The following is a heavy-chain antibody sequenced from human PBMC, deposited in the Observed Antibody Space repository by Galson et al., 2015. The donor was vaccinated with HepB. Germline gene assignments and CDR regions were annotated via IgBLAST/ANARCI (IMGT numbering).Heavy chain of an antibody. Sequence: SVKVSRKASGYSFKNYTIAWLRQAPGQGLEWLGWISDNDAYTKSSPEVQGRITMTTDPSTNSAYMELRSLRAQDTAMYYCARDQGISSSGGEGFDLWGQGTMVTV. J-gene: IGHJ3*01. CDR1: GYSFKNYT. V-gene: IGHV1-18*04. CDR3: ARDQGISSSGGEGFDL. CDR2: ISDNDAYT. D-gene: IGHD6-19*01.